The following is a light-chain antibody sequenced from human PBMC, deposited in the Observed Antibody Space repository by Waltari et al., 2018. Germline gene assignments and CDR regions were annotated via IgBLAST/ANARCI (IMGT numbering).Light chain of an antibody. CDR2: EGS. Sequence: QSALTQPAYVSGSPGQSITISCTGTSSDVGRYNLVSWYQQHPGKAPKVMIYEGSKRPSGVSNRFSGSKSGNTASLTISGLQAEDEADYYCCSYAGSTTWVFGGGTKLTVL. J-gene: IGLJ3*02. V-gene: IGLV2-23*01. CDR1: SSDVGRYNL. CDR3: CSYAGSTTWV.